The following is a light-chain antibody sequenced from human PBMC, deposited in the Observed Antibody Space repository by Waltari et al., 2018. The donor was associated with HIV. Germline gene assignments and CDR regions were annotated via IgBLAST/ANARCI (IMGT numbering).Light chain of an antibody. Sequence: QSLLTQPPSVSGTPGQRVTISCSGSSSNIGSKFVYWYQQLPGTAPTLLIYRNEQRPSGVPDRFSGSKSGTSASLAISGRRSEDEADYYCVAWDDSLSGPVFGGGTKLTVL. V-gene: IGLV1-47*01. CDR3: VAWDDSLSGPV. J-gene: IGLJ2*01. CDR2: RNE. CDR1: SSNIGSKF.